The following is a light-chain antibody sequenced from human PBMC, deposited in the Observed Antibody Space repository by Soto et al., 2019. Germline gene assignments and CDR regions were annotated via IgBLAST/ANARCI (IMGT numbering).Light chain of an antibody. V-gene: IGKV3-20*01. CDR1: QSVSSSY. J-gene: IGKJ1*01. CDR3: QQYGSPWT. Sequence: EIVLTQSPGTLSLSPGERATLSCRASQSVSSSYLAWYQQKPGQAPRLLIYGASSSATGIPDRFSGSGSGTDFTLTISILEPEDFAVYYCQQYGSPWTFGQGTKVEIK. CDR2: GAS.